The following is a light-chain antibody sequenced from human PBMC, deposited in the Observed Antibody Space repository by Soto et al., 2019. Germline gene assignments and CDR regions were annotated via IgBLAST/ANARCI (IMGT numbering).Light chain of an antibody. Sequence: QSALTQPRSVSGSPGQSVTISCTGTRSDVGGYNYVSWYQQHPGKAPKLMIYDVSKRPSGVPDRFSGSKSGNTASLTISGLQAEDGADYYCCSYAGSYTNWVFGGGTKVTVL. V-gene: IGLV2-11*01. CDR3: CSYAGSYTNWV. CDR1: RSDVGGYNY. J-gene: IGLJ3*02. CDR2: DVS.